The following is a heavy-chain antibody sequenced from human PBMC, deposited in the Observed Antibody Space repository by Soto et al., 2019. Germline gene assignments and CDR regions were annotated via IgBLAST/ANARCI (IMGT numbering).Heavy chain of an antibody. CDR1: GGSISSGGYY. CDR3: ARELGGYSSSWIDY. D-gene: IGHD6-13*01. J-gene: IGHJ4*02. V-gene: IGHV4-31*03. Sequence: QVQLQESGPGLVKPSQTLSLTCTVSGGSISSGGYYWSWIRQHPGKGLEWIGYIYYSGSTYYNPSLKSRVTISVDTSKNQFSLKLSSVTAADTAVYSCARELGGYSSSWIDYWGQGTLVTVSS. CDR2: IYYSGST.